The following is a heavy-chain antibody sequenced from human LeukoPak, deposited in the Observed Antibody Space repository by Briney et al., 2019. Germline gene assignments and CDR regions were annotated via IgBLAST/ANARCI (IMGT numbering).Heavy chain of an antibody. D-gene: IGHD4-23*01. Sequence: GGSLRLSCAASGFTFSSYGMHWVRQVPGKGLEWVSSISSSSSYIYYADSVKGRFTISRDNAKNSLYLQMNSLRAEDTAVYYCARESGKMTTVVTPLGYWGQGTLVTVSS. CDR2: ISSSSSYI. J-gene: IGHJ4*02. V-gene: IGHV3-21*01. CDR1: GFTFSSYG. CDR3: ARESGKMTTVVTPLGY.